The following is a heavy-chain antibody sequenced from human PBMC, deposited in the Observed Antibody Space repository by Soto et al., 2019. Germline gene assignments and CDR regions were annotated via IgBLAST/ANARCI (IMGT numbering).Heavy chain of an antibody. CDR2: IYTSGST. V-gene: IGHV4-4*07. CDR1: GGSISSYY. J-gene: IGHJ2*01. D-gene: IGHD2-2*01. Sequence: QVQLQESGPGLVKPSETLSLTCTVSGGSISSYYWSWIRQPAGKGLEWIGRIYTSGSTNYNPSLKSRVTMSVDTSKNQFSLKLSSVTAADTAVYYCARVSPIVVVPAAIIRRYFDLWGRGTLVTVSS. CDR3: ARVSPIVVVPAAIIRRYFDL.